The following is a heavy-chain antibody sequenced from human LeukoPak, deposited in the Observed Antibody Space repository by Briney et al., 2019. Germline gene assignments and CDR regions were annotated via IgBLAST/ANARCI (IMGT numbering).Heavy chain of an antibody. CDR1: GGSISSSSYY. CDR2: ISYSGST. CDR3: ARDTRVHYYDSSGPVDY. J-gene: IGHJ4*02. V-gene: IGHV4-39*07. Sequence: SETLSLTCTVSGGSISSSSYYWGWIRQPPGKGLEWIGSISYSGSTYYNPSLKSRVTISVDTSKNQLSLKLSSVTAADTAVYYCARDTRVHYYDSSGPVDYWGQGTLVTVSS. D-gene: IGHD3-22*01.